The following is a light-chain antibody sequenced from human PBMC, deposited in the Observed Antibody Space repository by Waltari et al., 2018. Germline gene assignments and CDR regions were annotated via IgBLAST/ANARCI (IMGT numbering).Light chain of an antibody. Sequence: QSALTQPPSASGSPGQSVTISCTGTSSDVGGYNYVSWNQQHPGNAPNLMIYEVSKRPSGFPDRFSGSKSGNTCSLAVSGLPAEDGADYYCSSYAGSNKGVFGGGTNLTVL. V-gene: IGLV2-8*01. J-gene: IGLJ2*01. CDR3: SSYAGSNKGV. CDR1: SSDVGGYNY. CDR2: EVS.